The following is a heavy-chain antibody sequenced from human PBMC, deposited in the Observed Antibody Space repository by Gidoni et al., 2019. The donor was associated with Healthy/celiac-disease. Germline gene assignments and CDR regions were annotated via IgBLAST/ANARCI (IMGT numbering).Heavy chain of an antibody. D-gene: IGHD3-22*01. V-gene: IGHV3-30*18. CDR3: AKDSYYYDSSLYFFSRYDYYYYYGMDV. CDR1: GFTFSSYG. CDR2: ISYDGSNK. J-gene: IGHJ6*02. Sequence: QVQLVESGGGVVQPGRSLRLSCAASGFTFSSYGMHWVRQAPGKGLAGVAVISYDGSNKYYADSVKGRFTISRDNSKNTLYLQMNSLRAEDTAVYYCAKDSYYYDSSLYFFSRYDYYYYYGMDVWGQGTTVTVSS.